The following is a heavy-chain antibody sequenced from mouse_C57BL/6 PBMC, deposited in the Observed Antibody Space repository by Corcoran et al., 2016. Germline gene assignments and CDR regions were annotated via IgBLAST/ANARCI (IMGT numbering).Heavy chain of an antibody. D-gene: IGHD2-3*01. CDR1: GYTFTTYG. CDR2: INTYSGVP. CDR3: ARREDGYYGIFAY. J-gene: IGHJ3*01. V-gene: IGHV9-3*01. Sequence: QIQLVQSGPELNKTGETVKISCKASGYTFTTYGMSWVKQAPGKGLKWMGWINTYSGVPTYADDFKGRFAFSLETSASTAYLQINNLKNEDTATYFCARREDGYYGIFAYWGQGTLVTVSA.